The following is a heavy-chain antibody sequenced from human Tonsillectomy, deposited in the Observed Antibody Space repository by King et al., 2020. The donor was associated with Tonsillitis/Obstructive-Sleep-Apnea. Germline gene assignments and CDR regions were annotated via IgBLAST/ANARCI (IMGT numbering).Heavy chain of an antibody. V-gene: IGHV5-51*01. CDR3: ARHVPAATYYYSGMDV. D-gene: IGHD2-2*01. CDR1: GYSFTSYW. CDR2: IYPGDSDT. J-gene: IGHJ6*02. Sequence: VQLVESGAEVKAPGESLKISCKGSGYSFTSYWIGWVRQMPGKGLEWMGIIYPGDSDTRYSPSFQGQVTISADKSISTAYLQWSSLKASDTPMCSCARHVPAATYYYSGMDVWGQGTTVTVSS.